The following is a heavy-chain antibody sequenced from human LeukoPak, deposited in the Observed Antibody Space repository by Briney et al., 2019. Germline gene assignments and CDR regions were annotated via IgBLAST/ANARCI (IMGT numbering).Heavy chain of an antibody. CDR1: GDSISSYY. D-gene: IGHD6-19*01. J-gene: IGHJ4*02. CDR3: ARQDSSGWYYFDY. CDR2: IYYSGST. Sequence: SETLSLTCTVSGDSISSYYWSWIRQPPGKGLEWIGYIYYSGSTNYTPSLKSRVTISVDKSKNQFSLKLSSVTAADTAVYYCARQDSSGWYYFDYWGQGTLVTVSS. V-gene: IGHV4-59*08.